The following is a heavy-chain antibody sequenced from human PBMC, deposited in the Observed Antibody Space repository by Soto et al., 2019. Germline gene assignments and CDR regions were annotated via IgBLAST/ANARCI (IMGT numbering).Heavy chain of an antibody. CDR2: IIPMYGSR. Sequence: QVQLVQSGAEVKKPGSSVRVSCKASGGTFSTHAISWVRQAPGRGPEWIGGIIPMYGSRKYALNFQGRVTMIADASPDIASMELSSLRSEDTAVYYCARDPFVGYSVRIGYSGLDVWGQGTTVTVSS. CDR1: GGTFSTHA. CDR3: ARDPFVGYSVRIGYSGLDV. J-gene: IGHJ6*02. D-gene: IGHD2-21*01. V-gene: IGHV1-69*01.